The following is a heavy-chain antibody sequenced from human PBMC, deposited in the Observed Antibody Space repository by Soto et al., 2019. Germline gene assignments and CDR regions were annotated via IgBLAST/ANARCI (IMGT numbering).Heavy chain of an antibody. V-gene: IGHV3-74*01. CDR3: ARATTTVTTRPTLGY. D-gene: IGHD4-17*01. J-gene: IGHJ4*02. CDR1: GLTFNSYW. Sequence: EVQLVESGGGLVQPGGSLRLSCAASGLTFNSYWMHWVRQAPGKGLVWVSRIDRDGTDTNNADSVKGRFTISRDNAKNTLFLQMNSLTAEDTAVYYCARATTTVTTRPTLGYWGRGTLVTVSS. CDR2: IDRDGTDT.